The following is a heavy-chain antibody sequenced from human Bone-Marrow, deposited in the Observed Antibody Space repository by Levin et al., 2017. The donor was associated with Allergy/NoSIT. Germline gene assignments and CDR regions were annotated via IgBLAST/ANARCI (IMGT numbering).Heavy chain of an antibody. Sequence: GESLKISCKASGYSFTSHYLHWVRQVPGQGLEWMGVINPSGTTTYYSQKFQGRVTMTRDTSTSTVYMALTSLTSEDTALYYCVREAYDYENTGSNWFDPWGQGTLVTVSS. J-gene: IGHJ5*02. D-gene: IGHD3-22*01. CDR3: VREAYDYENTGSNWFDP. CDR2: INPSGTTT. V-gene: IGHV1-46*01. CDR1: GYSFTSHY.